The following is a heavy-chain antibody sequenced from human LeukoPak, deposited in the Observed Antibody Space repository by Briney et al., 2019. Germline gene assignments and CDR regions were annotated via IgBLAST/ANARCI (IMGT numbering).Heavy chain of an antibody. Sequence: SETLSLTCTVSGGSISSGSYYWSWIRQPAGKGLEWIGRIYTSGSTHYNPSLKSRVTISVDTSKNQFSLKLSSVTAADTAVYYCARVGVDYSGNIIKYYFDYWGQGTLVTVSS. V-gene: IGHV4-61*02. CDR2: IYTSGST. J-gene: IGHJ4*02. CDR1: GGSISSGSYY. D-gene: IGHD4-23*01. CDR3: ARVGVDYSGNIIKYYFDY.